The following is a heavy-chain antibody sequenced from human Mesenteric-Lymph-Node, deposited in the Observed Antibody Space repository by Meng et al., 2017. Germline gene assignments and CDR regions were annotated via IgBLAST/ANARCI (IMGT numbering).Heavy chain of an antibody. V-gene: IGHV1-8*02. CDR2: MNPNSGNT. CDR1: GYTFTTYD. D-gene: IGHD5-12*01. CDR3: VREGRGGHSELDY. Sequence: QVQLVQSGTEVKKPGASVKVSCKSSGYTFTTYDIHWVRQPTGQGLEWMGWMNPNSGNTGYAQKFQGRVTMTRDTSISTAYMELSRLRSDDTAVYYCVREGRGGHSELDYWGQGTLVTVSS. J-gene: IGHJ4*02.